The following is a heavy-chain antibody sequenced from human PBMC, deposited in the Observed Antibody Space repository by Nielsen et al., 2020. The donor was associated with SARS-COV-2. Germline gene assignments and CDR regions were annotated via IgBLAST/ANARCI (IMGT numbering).Heavy chain of an antibody. CDR3: ARGLGSSSESSGNWFDP. V-gene: IGHV4-34*01. CDR2: INHSGST. CDR1: GGSFSGYY. D-gene: IGHD6-6*01. Sequence: SETLSLTCTVYGGSFSGYYWRWIPHPPGKGLEWLGEINHSGSTNYNPPLKRRVNISVVTSKNQFSLKLSSVPAADTAVYYCARGLGSSSESSGNWFDPWGQGTLVTVSS. J-gene: IGHJ5*02.